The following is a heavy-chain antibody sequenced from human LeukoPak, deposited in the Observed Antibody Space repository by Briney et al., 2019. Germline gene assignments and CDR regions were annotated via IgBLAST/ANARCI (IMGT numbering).Heavy chain of an antibody. Sequence: PSETLSLTCTVSGGSLSSSTYSWRWMRQPPGKGLEWIGSIYYSGSTYYNPSLESRVTISVDTSKNQFSLKLSSVTAADTAVYSCARLVDSSGWYAFDYWGQGTLVTVSS. D-gene: IGHD6-19*01. V-gene: IGHV4-39*01. J-gene: IGHJ4*02. CDR1: GGSLSSSTYS. CDR3: ARLVDSSGWYAFDY. CDR2: IYYSGST.